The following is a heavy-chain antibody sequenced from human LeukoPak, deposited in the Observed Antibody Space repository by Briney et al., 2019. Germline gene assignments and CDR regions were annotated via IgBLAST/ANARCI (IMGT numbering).Heavy chain of an antibody. CDR1: GGSISSSSSY. CDR3: ARFRLSYSGSYYLNSYFDY. V-gene: IGHV4-39*07. Sequence: PSETLSLTCTVSGGSISSSSSYWGWIRQPPGKGLEWITTIYYSGITYYSPSLKSRVTISVDTSKNQFSLKLNSVTAADTAVYYCARFRLSYSGSYYLNSYFDYWGQGTLVTVSS. D-gene: IGHD1-26*01. J-gene: IGHJ4*02. CDR2: IYYSGIT.